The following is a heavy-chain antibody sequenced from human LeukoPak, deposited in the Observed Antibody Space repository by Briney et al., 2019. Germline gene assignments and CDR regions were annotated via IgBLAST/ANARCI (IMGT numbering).Heavy chain of an antibody. Sequence: SVKVSCKASGGTFSSYTISWVRQAPGQGLEWMGRIIPILGIANYAQKFQGRVTITADKSTSTAYMELSSLRSEDTAVYYCARGNDILTGYSDSYYFDYWGQGTLVTVSS. V-gene: IGHV1-69*02. CDR3: ARGNDILTGYSDSYYFDY. J-gene: IGHJ4*02. CDR1: GGTFSSYT. CDR2: IIPILGIA. D-gene: IGHD3-9*01.